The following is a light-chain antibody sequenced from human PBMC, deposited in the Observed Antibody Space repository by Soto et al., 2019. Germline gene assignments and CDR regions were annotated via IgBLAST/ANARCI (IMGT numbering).Light chain of an antibody. CDR2: GNT. CDR1: SSNIGAGYD. J-gene: IGLJ1*01. V-gene: IGLV1-40*01. Sequence: QSLLTIPPSVSGAPGQRVTISCTGTSSNIGAGYDVHWYQHLPGTAPKLLIYGNTIRPSGVPDRFSGSKSGTSASLAITGLQAEDEADYYCQSYDRSLRGYVFGTGTKVTVL. CDR3: QSYDRSLRGYV.